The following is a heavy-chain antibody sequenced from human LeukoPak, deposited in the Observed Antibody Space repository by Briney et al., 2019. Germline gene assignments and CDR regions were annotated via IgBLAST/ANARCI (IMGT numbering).Heavy chain of an antibody. Sequence: GGSLRLSCAASGFTFSSYGMHWVRQAPGKGLEWVAFIRYDGSNKYYADSVKGRFTISRDNSKNTLYLQMNSLRAEDTAVYYCARGAAAHFDYWGQGTLVTVSS. CDR2: IRYDGSNK. CDR3: ARGAAAHFDY. CDR1: GFTFSSYG. V-gene: IGHV3-30*02. J-gene: IGHJ4*02. D-gene: IGHD6-13*01.